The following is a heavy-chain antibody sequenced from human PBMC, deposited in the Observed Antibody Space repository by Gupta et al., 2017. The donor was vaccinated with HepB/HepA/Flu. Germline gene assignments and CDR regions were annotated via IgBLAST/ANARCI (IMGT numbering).Heavy chain of an antibody. Sequence: EVQLVQSGAEVKKPGESLKISCKGSGYSFTSYWIGWVRQMPGKGLEWMGIIYPGDTAARYSPSFQGQVSNSADQAITTAYLQWSSLEASDTAMDYCARRGCSSTSCKQNPKHYYGYDYMDVWGKGTTVTVS. CDR1: GYSFTSYW. J-gene: IGHJ6*03. D-gene: IGHD2-2*01. V-gene: IGHV5-51*01. CDR3: ARRGCSSTSCKQNPKHYYGYDYMDV. CDR2: IYPGDTAA.